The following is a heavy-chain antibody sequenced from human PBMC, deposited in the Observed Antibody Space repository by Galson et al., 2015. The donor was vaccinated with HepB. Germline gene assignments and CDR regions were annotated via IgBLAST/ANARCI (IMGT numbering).Heavy chain of an antibody. J-gene: IGHJ4*01. D-gene: IGHD2-21*02. CDR2: IIPIFGIA. V-gene: IGHV1-69*13. CDR1: GGTFSSYA. CDR3: AGTVVTAIEGHPYYFDY. Sequence: SVKVSCKASGGTFSSYAISWVRQAPGQGLEWMGGIIPIFGIANYAQKFQGRVTITADESTSTAYMELSSLRSEDTAVYYCAGTVVTAIEGHPYYFDYWGRGTLVTVSS.